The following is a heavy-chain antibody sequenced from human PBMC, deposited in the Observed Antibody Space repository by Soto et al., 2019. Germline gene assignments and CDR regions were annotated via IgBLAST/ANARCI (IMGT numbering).Heavy chain of an antibody. CDR3: ARGFSGGDANWSGP. D-gene: IGHD2-21*02. Sequence: QVQLVQSGAEVKKPGASVKVSCKASGYTFTSYAMHWVRQAPGQRLEWMGWINAGNGNTKYSQKFQGRVTITRDTPEGTPNMELSSLRSEDPAVYSWARGFSGGDANWSGPWGQGTLVTFSS. J-gene: IGHJ5*02. CDR2: INAGNGNT. V-gene: IGHV1-3*01. CDR1: GYTFTSYA.